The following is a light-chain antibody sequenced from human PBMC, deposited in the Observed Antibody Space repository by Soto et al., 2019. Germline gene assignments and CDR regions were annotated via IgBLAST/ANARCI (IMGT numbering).Light chain of an antibody. Sequence: QSALTQPASVSGSPGQSITISCTGTSSDIGGYNYVSWYQQHPGKAPKLMIYGVTNRPSGVSNRFSGSKSGNTASLTISGLQAEDEADYYCSSHTSSETLYVFGTGTKVTVL. V-gene: IGLV2-14*01. CDR3: SSHTSSETLYV. CDR1: SSDIGGYNY. CDR2: GVT. J-gene: IGLJ1*01.